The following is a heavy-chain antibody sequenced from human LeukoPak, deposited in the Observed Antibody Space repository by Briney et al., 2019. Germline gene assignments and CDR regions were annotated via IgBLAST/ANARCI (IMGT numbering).Heavy chain of an antibody. CDR3: AKAPRITMVRGVTHWFDP. V-gene: IGHV3-53*01. Sequence: TGGSLRLSCAASGFTVSSNYMSWVRQAPGKGLEWVSVIYSGGSTYYADSVKGRFTISRDNSKNTLYLQMNSLRAEDTAVYYCAKAPRITMVRGVTHWFDPWGQGTLVTVSS. J-gene: IGHJ5*02. D-gene: IGHD3-10*01. CDR1: GFTVSSNY. CDR2: IYSGGST.